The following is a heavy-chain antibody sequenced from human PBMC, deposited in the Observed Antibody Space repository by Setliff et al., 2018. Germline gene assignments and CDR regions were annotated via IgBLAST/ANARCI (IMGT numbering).Heavy chain of an antibody. Sequence: GASVKVSCKTSGYSFTSHYMHWVRQAPGQGLEWMGIINPGGLTSSSTQKIEGRVIMTRDTSTSTVYMELNSLTSDDTAVYYCAKDLNRGFGEFAFDVWGQGTMVTVSS. D-gene: IGHD3-10*01. V-gene: IGHV1-46*01. CDR2: INPGGLTS. J-gene: IGHJ3*01. CDR3: AKDLNRGFGEFAFDV. CDR1: GYSFTSHY.